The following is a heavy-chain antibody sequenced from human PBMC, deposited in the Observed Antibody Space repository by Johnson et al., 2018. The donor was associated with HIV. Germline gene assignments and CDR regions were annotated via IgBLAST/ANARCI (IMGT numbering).Heavy chain of an antibody. CDR2: ISYDGSNK. Sequence: QVQLVESGGGVVQPGRSLRLSCAASGFTFSSYGMHWVRQAPGKGLEWVAVISYDGSNKYYADSVKGRFTISRDNSKNTLYLQMNSLRAEDTAVYYCARAERSSSGVDAFDIWGQGTMVTVSS. CDR1: GFTFSSYG. CDR3: ARAERSSSGVDAFDI. J-gene: IGHJ3*02. V-gene: IGHV3-30*19. D-gene: IGHD6-6*01.